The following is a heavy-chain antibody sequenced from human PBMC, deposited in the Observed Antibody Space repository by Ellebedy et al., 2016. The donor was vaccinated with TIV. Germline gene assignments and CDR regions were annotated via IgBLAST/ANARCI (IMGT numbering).Heavy chain of an antibody. CDR1: GGSISSGGYS. CDR2: IYHSGST. J-gene: IGHJ6*02. CDR3: ARDRTRLVGPGVYYYYGMDV. Sequence: SETLSLTXAVSGGSISSGGYSWSWIRQPPGKGLEWIGYIYHSGSTYYNPSLKSRVTISVDTSKNQFSLKLSSVTAADTAVYYCARDRTRLVGPGVYYYYGMDVWGQGTTVTVSS. V-gene: IGHV4-30-2*01. D-gene: IGHD3-9*01.